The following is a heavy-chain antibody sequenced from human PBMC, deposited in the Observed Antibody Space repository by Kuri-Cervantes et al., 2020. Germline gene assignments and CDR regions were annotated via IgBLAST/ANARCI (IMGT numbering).Heavy chain of an antibody. V-gene: IGHV3-21*01. CDR1: GFTFSSYS. D-gene: IGHD6-13*01. Sequence: GESLKISCAASGFTFSSYSMNWVRQAPGKGLEWVSSISSSSSYIYYADSVKGRFTISRDNSKNTLYLQMNSLRAEDTAVYYCAKDLHLAAGFDYWGQGTLVTVSS. J-gene: IGHJ4*02. CDR3: AKDLHLAAGFDY. CDR2: ISSSSSYI.